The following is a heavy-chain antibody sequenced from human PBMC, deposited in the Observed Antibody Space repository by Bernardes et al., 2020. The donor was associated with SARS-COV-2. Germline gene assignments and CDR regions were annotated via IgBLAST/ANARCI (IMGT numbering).Heavy chain of an antibody. CDR1: GFPFSSYA. V-gene: IGHV3-30-3*01. D-gene: IGHD6-19*01. CDR3: AREDSSGWRNFDY. Sequence: GGSLRLSCAASGFPFSSYAMHWVRQAPGKGLEWVAIISYDGSNKYYADFVKGRFTISRDNSKNTLYLQMNSLRAEDTAVYYCAREDSSGWRNFDYWGQGTLVTVSS. J-gene: IGHJ4*02. CDR2: ISYDGSNK.